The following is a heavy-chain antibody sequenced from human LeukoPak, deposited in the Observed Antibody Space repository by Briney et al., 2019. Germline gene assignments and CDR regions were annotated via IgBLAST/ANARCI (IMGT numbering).Heavy chain of an antibody. J-gene: IGHJ5*02. CDR3: ARALGYCSGGSCTRGYNWFDP. D-gene: IGHD2-15*01. CDR1: GGSISSSDYY. V-gene: IGHV4-39*01. Sequence: SGTLSLTCTVSGGSISSSDYYWGWIRQPPGKGLEWIGSIYYGGSTYYNPSLKSRVTISVDTSMNQFSLKLSFVTTADTAVYYCARALGYCSGGSCTRGYNWFDPWGQGTLVTVPS. CDR2: IYYGGST.